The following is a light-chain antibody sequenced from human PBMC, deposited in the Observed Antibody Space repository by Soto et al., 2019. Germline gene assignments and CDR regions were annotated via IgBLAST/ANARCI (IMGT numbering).Light chain of an antibody. Sequence: QSVLTQPPSVSGTPGQRVSISCIGTSSNLGADYDVHWYQQLPGTAPRLLIFGNSVRPSGVPDRFFGSKSGTSASLAITGLQAEDEAIYYCQSFDSSLSTSIFGAGTKLTVL. J-gene: IGLJ2*01. CDR1: SSNLGADYD. CDR3: QSFDSSLSTSI. V-gene: IGLV1-40*01. CDR2: GNS.